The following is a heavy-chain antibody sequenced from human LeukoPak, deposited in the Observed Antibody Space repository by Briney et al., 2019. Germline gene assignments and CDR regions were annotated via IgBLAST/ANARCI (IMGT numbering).Heavy chain of an antibody. D-gene: IGHD3-22*01. V-gene: IGHV4-31*03. CDR3: ARDKDSSGYLGY. Sequence: SQTLSLTCTVSGGSISSGGYYWSWIRQHPGKGLEWIGYTYYSGSTYYNPSLKSRVTISVDTSKNQFSLKLSSVTAADTAVYYCARDKDSSGYLGYWGQGTLVTVSS. CDR1: GGSISSGGYY. CDR2: TYYSGST. J-gene: IGHJ4*02.